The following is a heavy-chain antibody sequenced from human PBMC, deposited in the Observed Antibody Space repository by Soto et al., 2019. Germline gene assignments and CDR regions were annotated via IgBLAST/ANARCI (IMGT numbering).Heavy chain of an antibody. J-gene: IGHJ3*01. D-gene: IGHD6-13*01. CDR1: TVSIDSSTW. CDR3: ATSSWFSIDA. V-gene: IGHV4-4*02. Sequence: SETLSLTCDVSTVSIDSSTWWSWVRQPPGKGLEWIGEIYHSGTTNYNPSLTSRAAMSVDKSTKQFSLKLTSVTAADTAVYYCATSSWFSIDAWGQGTMVTVSS. CDR2: IYHSGTT.